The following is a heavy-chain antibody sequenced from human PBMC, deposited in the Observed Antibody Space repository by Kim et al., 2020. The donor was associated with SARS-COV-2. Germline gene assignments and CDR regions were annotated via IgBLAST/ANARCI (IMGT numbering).Heavy chain of an antibody. CDR1: GYTFTSYG. Sequence: ASVKVSCKASGYTFTSYGISWVRQAPGQGLEWMGWISAYNGNTNYAQKLQGRVTMTTDTSTSTAYMELRSLRSDDTAVYYCARVHGSGSYYNVRGGEYYYYGMDVWGQGTTVTVSS. V-gene: IGHV1-18*01. J-gene: IGHJ6*02. CDR3: ARVHGSGSYYNVRGGEYYYYGMDV. D-gene: IGHD3-10*01. CDR2: ISAYNGNT.